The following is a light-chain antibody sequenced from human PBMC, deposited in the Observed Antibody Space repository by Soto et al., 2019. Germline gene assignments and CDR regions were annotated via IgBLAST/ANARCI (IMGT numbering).Light chain of an antibody. J-gene: IGLJ2*01. CDR1: SSDVGSYNL. CDR2: EVS. CDR3: CSYAGSSTFVV. Sequence: QSVLTQPASVSGSPGQSITISCTGTSSDVGSYNLVSWYQQHPGKAPRLMIYEVSKRPSGVSNRFSGSKSGNTASLTISGLQAEDEADYYCCSYAGSSTFVVFGGGTQRTVL. V-gene: IGLV2-23*02.